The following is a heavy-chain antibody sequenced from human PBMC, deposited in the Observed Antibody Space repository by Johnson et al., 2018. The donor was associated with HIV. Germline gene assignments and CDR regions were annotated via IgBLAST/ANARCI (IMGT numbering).Heavy chain of an antibody. V-gene: IGHV3-30*14. CDR1: GFTFTSYA. CDR2: ISYGGST. Sequence: QVQLVESGGGVAQPGGCLRLSCAASGFTFTSYAIHWVRQAPGKGLEWVAVISYGGSTSYVDSVKGRFTISRDNARNTLYLQMNSLRADDTAVYYCAREGPSERAGFDIWGQGTMVTVSS. CDR3: AREGPSERAGFDI. J-gene: IGHJ3*02.